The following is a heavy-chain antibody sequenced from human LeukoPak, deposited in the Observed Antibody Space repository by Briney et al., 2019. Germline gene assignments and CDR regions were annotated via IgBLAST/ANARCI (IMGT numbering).Heavy chain of an antibody. Sequence: SVKVSCKASGGTFSSYAISWVRQAPGQGLEWMGGIIPIFGTANYAQKFQGRVTITADESTSTAYMEPSSLRSEDTAVYYCARSLYCGGDCYSGDYWGQGTLVTVSS. J-gene: IGHJ4*02. CDR2: IIPIFGTA. D-gene: IGHD2-21*02. V-gene: IGHV1-69*13. CDR1: GGTFSSYA. CDR3: ARSLYCGGDCYSGDY.